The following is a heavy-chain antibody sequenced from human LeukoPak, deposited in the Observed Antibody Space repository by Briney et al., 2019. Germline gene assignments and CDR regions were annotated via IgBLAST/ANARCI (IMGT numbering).Heavy chain of an antibody. CDR1: GFTFYSYA. V-gene: IGHV3-23*01. J-gene: IGHJ4*02. CDR3: AKDQEGSGRYPHFHH. D-gene: IGHD3-10*01. CDR2: ISGRGGNT. Sequence: GGSLRLSCAASGFTFYSYALSWVRQAPGKGLEWVSGISGRGGNTFYADFVRGQGRFIISRDNSRNTLYLQMNNLRVEDTAVYYCAKDQEGSGRYPHFHHWGQGTLVTVSS.